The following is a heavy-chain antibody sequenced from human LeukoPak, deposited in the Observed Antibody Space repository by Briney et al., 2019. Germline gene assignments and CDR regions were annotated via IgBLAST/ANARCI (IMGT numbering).Heavy chain of an antibody. D-gene: IGHD6-13*01. CDR1: EFSASNYW. CDR2: IKQVGGQE. V-gene: IGHV3-7*01. J-gene: IGHJ4*02. CDR3: VREWAGGLAAAGTRIEGSY. Sequence: GRSVRLSCVVSEFSASNYWMSWVRQAPGKGLEWVANIKQVGGQENYEDSVKGRFTISRDNAKNSVYLQMNGLLVEDTAVYYCVREWAGGLAAAGTRIEGSYWGQGTQVIVSS.